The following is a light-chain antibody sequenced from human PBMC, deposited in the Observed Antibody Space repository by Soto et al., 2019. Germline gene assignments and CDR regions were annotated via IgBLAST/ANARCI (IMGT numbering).Light chain of an antibody. Sequence: QSALTQPPSASGSPGQSVTISCTGTSSDVGGYNYVPWYQQHPGKAPKLLIYEVTKRPSGVPDRFSGSKSGNTASLTVSGLQPEDEGDYYCSSYAGTAYLFGNGTKVTVL. V-gene: IGLV2-8*01. CDR1: SSDVGGYNY. CDR3: SSYAGTAYL. CDR2: EVT. J-gene: IGLJ1*01.